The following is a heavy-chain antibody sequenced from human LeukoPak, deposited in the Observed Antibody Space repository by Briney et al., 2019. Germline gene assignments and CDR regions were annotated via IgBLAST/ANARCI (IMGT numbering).Heavy chain of an antibody. V-gene: IGHV4-31*03. Sequence: PSETLSLTCTVSGGSISNGAYHWSWIRQHPRKGLEWIGYIYDSGSAYYNPSLKSRPTISVDTSKNQFSLKLYSVTAADTAVYYCASHGTSASDYWGQGTLVTVSS. CDR1: GGSISNGAYH. CDR2: IYDSGSA. D-gene: IGHD6-13*01. CDR3: ASHGTSASDY. J-gene: IGHJ4*02.